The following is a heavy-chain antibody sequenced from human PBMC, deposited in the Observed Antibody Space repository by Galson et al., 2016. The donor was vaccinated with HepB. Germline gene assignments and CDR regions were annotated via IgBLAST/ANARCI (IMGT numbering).Heavy chain of an antibody. CDR3: ARESIGGFDP. CDR2: IKQDGSKK. CDR1: GFIFSDYW. Sequence: SLRLSCAASGFIFSDYWMSWVRQAPGKGLEWVANIKQDGSKKEYVDSVKGRFTISRDNAEKALYLQMSSLTAEDTAVYYCARESIGGFDPWGQGTLVTVSP. J-gene: IGHJ5*02. D-gene: IGHD6-6*01. V-gene: IGHV3-7*01.